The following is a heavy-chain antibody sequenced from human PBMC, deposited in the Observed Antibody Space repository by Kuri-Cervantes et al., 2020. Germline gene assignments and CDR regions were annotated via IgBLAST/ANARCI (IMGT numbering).Heavy chain of an antibody. Sequence: ESLKISCAVYGGSFSGYYWSWIRQPPGKGLEWIGEINHSGSTNYNPSLKSRVTISVDTSKNQFSLKLSSVTAADTAVYYCARGRGRGGYYRGLDYWGQGTLVTVSS. CDR2: INHSGST. CDR1: GGSFSGYY. J-gene: IGHJ4*02. CDR3: ARGRGRGGYYRGLDY. D-gene: IGHD3-22*01. V-gene: IGHV4-34*01.